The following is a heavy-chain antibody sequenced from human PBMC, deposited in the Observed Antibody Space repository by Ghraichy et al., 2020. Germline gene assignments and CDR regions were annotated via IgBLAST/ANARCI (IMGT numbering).Heavy chain of an antibody. J-gene: IGHJ4*02. D-gene: IGHD2-2*01. CDR1: GFTFSASW. CDR2: IKEDGSMR. Sequence: GGSLRLSCAASGFTFSASWMHWVRQAPGKGLQWLANIKEDGSMRLYVHFVKGRFTISRDNAKKSLFLEMDSLRVEDTAVYFCASEEVNMPWRWGQGTLVTVSS. CDR3: ASEEVNMPWR. V-gene: IGHV3-7*01.